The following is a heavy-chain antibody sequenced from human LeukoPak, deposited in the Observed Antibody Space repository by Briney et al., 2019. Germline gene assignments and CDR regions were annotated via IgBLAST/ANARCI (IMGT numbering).Heavy chain of an antibody. Sequence: GGSLRLSCAASGFTFSSYGMHWVRQAPGKGLEWVALISFDGSDKYYADSVKGRFTISRDNAKNMLYLQINSLRVEDTAIYYCARGGKLEPTAMPTWGQGSLVVVSS. CDR1: GFTFSSYG. CDR2: ISFDGSDK. D-gene: IGHD2-2*01. CDR3: ARGGKLEPTAMPT. V-gene: IGHV3-30*12. J-gene: IGHJ5*02.